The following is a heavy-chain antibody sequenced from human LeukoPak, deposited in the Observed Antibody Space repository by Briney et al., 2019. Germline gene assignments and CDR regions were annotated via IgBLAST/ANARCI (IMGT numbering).Heavy chain of an antibody. J-gene: IGHJ4*02. D-gene: IGHD3-3*01. V-gene: IGHV1-2*07. CDR3: ARVRVLRFLEWPGGFDY. Sequence: GASVKVSCKASGYTFTGYYMHWVRQAPGQGLEWMGWINPNSGGTNYAHKLQGRVTVTTDTSTSTAYMELRSLRSDDTAVYYCARVRVLRFLEWPGGFDYWGQGTLVTVSS. CDR2: INPNSGGT. CDR1: GYTFTGYY.